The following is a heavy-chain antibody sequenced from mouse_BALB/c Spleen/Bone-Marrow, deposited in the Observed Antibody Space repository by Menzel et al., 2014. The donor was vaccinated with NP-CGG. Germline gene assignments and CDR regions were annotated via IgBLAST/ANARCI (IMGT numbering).Heavy chain of an antibody. J-gene: IGHJ4*01. D-gene: IGHD1-1*01. CDR2: IDPANGNT. CDR3: ARSYYAMDY. Sequence: EVQRVESGAELVKPGASVKLSCTASGFNIKDTYMHWVKQRPEQGLEWIGRIDPANGNTKYDPKFQGKATITADTSSNTPYLQLSSLTSEDTAVYYCARSYYAMDYWGQGTPVTVSS. CDR1: GFNIKDTY. V-gene: IGHV14-3*02.